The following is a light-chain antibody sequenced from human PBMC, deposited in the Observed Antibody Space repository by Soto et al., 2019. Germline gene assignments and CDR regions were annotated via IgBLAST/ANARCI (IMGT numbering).Light chain of an antibody. V-gene: IGKV3-20*01. CDR1: QSVSSSY. Sequence: EIVLPQSPGTLSLSPGERATLSCRASQSVSSSYLAWYQQKPGQATRLLIYGASSRATGIPDRFSGSGSGTDFTLTISRLEPEEFAVYYCQQYGSSPVTVGQGNKVDIK. CDR3: QQYGSSPVT. J-gene: IGKJ1*01. CDR2: GAS.